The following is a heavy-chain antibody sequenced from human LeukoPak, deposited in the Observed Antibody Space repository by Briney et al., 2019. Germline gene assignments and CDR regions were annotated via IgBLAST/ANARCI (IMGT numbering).Heavy chain of an antibody. Sequence: TXXVXGGSISSGSYYWSWIRQPAGKGLEWIGRIYTSGSTNYNPSLKSRITISVDRSKNQFSLKLSSVTAADTAGYXXAXXPXXSXXGPFDYWGQGTLVTVSS. CDR3: AXXPXXSXXGPFDY. CDR1: GGSISSGSYY. J-gene: IGHJ4*02. CDR2: IYTSGST. V-gene: IGHV4-61*02.